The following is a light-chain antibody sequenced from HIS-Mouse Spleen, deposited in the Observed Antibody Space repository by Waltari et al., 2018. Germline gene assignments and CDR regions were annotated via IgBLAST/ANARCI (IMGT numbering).Light chain of an antibody. CDR2: EDS. CDR1: AFPQKS. V-gene: IGLV3-10*01. CDR3: YSTDSSGNHRV. Sequence: SYALPQPPSVSVSPGQPARTTCPGDAFPQKSPYCYQPKSGQAPVLVIYEDSKRPSGIPERFSGSSSGTMATLTISGAQVEDEADYYCYSTDSSGNHRVFGGGTKLTVL. J-gene: IGLJ2*01.